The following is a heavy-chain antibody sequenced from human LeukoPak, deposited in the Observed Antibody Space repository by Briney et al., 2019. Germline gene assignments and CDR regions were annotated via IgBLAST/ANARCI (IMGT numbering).Heavy chain of an antibody. D-gene: IGHD3-22*01. V-gene: IGHV1-58*02. CDR3: AACTWAPPPYDSCMDY. Sequence: SVTVSCKASGFTFTSSAMQWVRQARGQRLEWIGWIVVGSGNTYYAQKFQERVTITRDMSTSTAYMELSSLRSEDTAVYYCAACTWAPPPYDSCMDYWGQGTLVTVSS. CDR2: IVVGSGNT. J-gene: IGHJ4*02. CDR1: GFTFTSSA.